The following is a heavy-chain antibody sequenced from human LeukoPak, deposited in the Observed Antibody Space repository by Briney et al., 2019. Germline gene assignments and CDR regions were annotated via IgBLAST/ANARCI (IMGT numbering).Heavy chain of an antibody. Sequence: VASVKVSCKASGGTFSSYAISWVRQAPGQGLEWMGGIIPIFGTANYAQKFQGRVTITADESTSTAYMELSSLRSEDTAVYYCARTIFGVVMDHYYYYYMDVWGKGTTVTVSS. CDR3: ARTIFGVVMDHYYYYYMDV. CDR1: GGTFSSYA. D-gene: IGHD3-3*01. CDR2: IIPIFGTA. J-gene: IGHJ6*03. V-gene: IGHV1-69*13.